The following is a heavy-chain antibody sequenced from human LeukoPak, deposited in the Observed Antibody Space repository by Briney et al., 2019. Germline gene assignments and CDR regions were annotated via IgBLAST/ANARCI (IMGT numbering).Heavy chain of an antibody. J-gene: IGHJ4*02. CDR1: GFTFSSYS. V-gene: IGHV3-48*04. D-gene: IGHD3-22*01. CDR3: AGFSYYDSSGYHPV. CDR2: ISSSSSTI. Sequence: GGSLRLSCAASGFTFSSYSMNWVRQAPGKGGEWVSYISSSSSTIYYADSVKGRFTISRDNAKNSLYLQMNSLRAEDTSVYYCAGFSYYDSSGYHPVWGQGTLVTVSS.